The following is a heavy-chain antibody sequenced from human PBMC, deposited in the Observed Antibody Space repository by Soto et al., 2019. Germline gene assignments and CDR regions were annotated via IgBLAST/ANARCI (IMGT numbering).Heavy chain of an antibody. CDR2: INVSGGST. Sequence: GSLSLSCAASGFTFTSYAMSLVRQAPGKGLEWVSVINVSGGSTYYADSVTGRFTISRDNAKNTVYLEMNSLRVEDTAKYYCVKKSIDIPGWFDPWGLGTLVTVSS. J-gene: IGHJ5*02. V-gene: IGHV3-23*01. CDR3: VKKSIDIPGWFDP. CDR1: GFTFTSYA. D-gene: IGHD3-9*01.